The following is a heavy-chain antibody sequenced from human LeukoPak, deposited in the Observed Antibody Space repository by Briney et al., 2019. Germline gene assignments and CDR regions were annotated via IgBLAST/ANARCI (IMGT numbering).Heavy chain of an antibody. V-gene: IGHV3-7*01. CDR3: ARAPRSSGYYSYYYYMDV. CDR2: IKQDGSEK. D-gene: IGHD3-22*01. Sequence: GGSLRLXCAASGFTFSSYWMRWVRQAPGKGLEWVANIKQDGSEKYYVDSVKGRFTISRDNAKNSLYLQMNSLRAEDTAVYYCARAPRSSGYYSYYYYMDVWGKGTTVTVSS. CDR1: GFTFSSYW. J-gene: IGHJ6*03.